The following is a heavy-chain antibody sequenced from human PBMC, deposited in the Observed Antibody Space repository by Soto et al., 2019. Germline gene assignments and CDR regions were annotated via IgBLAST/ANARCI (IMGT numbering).Heavy chain of an antibody. CDR1: AGSISTTNW. Sequence: SETLSLTCAVSAGSISTTNWYVWVRQPPGMGLEWIGEIYHTGTTTYNPSLKRRVTMSVDTSKDQFSLRLSFVTAADTAVYYCATSSGSAYGLDVWGPGATVTVSS. CDR2: IYHTGTT. J-gene: IGHJ6*02. CDR3: ATSSGSAYGLDV. D-gene: IGHD3-10*01. V-gene: IGHV4-4*02.